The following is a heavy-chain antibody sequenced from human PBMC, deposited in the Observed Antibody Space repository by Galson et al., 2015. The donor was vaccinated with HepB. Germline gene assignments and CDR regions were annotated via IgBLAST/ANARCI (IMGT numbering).Heavy chain of an antibody. Sequence: SVKVSCKASGYTFTSYGISWVRQAPGQGLEWMGWISAYNGNTNYAQKLQGRVSMTTDTSTSTAYMELRSLRSDDTAVYYCAGDWRYGDYYDSSGYWDVWGQGTTVTVSS. CDR1: GYTFTSYG. V-gene: IGHV1-18*04. D-gene: IGHD3-22*01. CDR2: ISAYNGNT. J-gene: IGHJ6*02. CDR3: AGDWRYGDYYDSSGYWDV.